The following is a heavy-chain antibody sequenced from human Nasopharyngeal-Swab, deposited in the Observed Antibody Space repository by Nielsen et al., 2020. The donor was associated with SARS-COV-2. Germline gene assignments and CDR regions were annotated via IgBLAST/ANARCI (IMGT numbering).Heavy chain of an antibody. D-gene: IGHD2-8*01. V-gene: IGHV3-48*01. Sequence: GESLKISCAASGFTFSSYSMNWVRQAPGKGLEWVSYISSSSSTIYYADSVKGRFTISRDNAKNSLYLQMNSLRVEDTAVYYCARDLGGGYCTTINCLGSWGQGTLVTVSS. J-gene: IGHJ1*01. CDR3: ARDLGGGYCTTINCLGS. CDR1: GFTFSSYS. CDR2: ISSSSSTI.